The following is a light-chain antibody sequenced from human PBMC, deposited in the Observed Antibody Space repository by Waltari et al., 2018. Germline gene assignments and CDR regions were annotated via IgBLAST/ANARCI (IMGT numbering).Light chain of an antibody. CDR3: QQTYISPQT. Sequence: DIQMTQSPSSLSASVGDRVTITCRASQSISTYLNWYQEKPGKAPHLLIYAASRLQSGVPSRFSGSGSGTDFTLTISSLQPEDFATYYCQQTYISPQTFGQGTKVEIK. V-gene: IGKV1-39*01. J-gene: IGKJ1*01. CDR2: AAS. CDR1: QSISTY.